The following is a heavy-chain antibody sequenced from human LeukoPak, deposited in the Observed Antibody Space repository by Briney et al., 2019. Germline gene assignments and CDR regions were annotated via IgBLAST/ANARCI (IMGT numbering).Heavy chain of an antibody. J-gene: IGHJ4*02. CDR3: ARDRCSSTSCYRWGVFDY. CDR1: GGTFSSYA. CDR2: ISAYNGNT. V-gene: IGHV1-18*01. Sequence: ASVKVSYKASGGTFSSYAISWVRQAPGQGLEWMGWISAYNGNTNYAQKLQGRVTMTTDTSTSTAYMELRSLRSDDTAVYYCARDRCSSTSCYRWGVFDYWGQGTLVTVSS. D-gene: IGHD2-2*02.